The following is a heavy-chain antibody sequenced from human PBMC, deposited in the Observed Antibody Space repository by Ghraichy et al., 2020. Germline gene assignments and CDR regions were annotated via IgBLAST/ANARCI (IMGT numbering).Heavy chain of an antibody. J-gene: IGHJ4*02. D-gene: IGHD3-3*01. Sequence: SETLSLTCTVSGGSISSSSYYWGWIRQPPGKGLEWIGSIYYSGSTYYNQSLKSRVTISVDTSKNQFSLKLSSVTAADTAVYYCARHAPGTFRSGKLFDCWGQGTLVTVSS. V-gene: IGHV4-39*01. CDR2: IYYSGST. CDR1: GGSISSSSYY. CDR3: ARHAPGTFRSGKLFDC.